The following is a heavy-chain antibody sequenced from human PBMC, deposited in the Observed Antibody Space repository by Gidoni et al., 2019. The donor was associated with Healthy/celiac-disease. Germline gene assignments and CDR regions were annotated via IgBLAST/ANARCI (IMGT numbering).Heavy chain of an antibody. CDR2: IWYDESNK. Sequence: QVQLVESGGGVVQPGRSLRLSCAASGFTFSSYVMHWVRQAPGKGLEWVAVIWYDESNKYYADSVKGRFTISRDNSKNTLYLQMNSLRAEDTAVYYCARDPYCGGDCYSEDYWGQGTLVTVSS. J-gene: IGHJ4*02. CDR1: GFTFSSYV. V-gene: IGHV3-33*01. CDR3: ARDPYCGGDCYSEDY. D-gene: IGHD2-21*02.